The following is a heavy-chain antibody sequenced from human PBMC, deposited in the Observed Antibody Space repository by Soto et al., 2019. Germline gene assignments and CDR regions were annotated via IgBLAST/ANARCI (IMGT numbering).Heavy chain of an antibody. CDR2: TYYRSKWYS. J-gene: IGHJ6*02. D-gene: IGHD6-6*01. Sequence: SQTLSLTCVITGDSVSSNSAAWNWIRQSPSRGLEWLGRTYYRSKWYSNYAVSVKSRITINPDTSKNQFSLQLNSVTPEDTAVYYCARIHSSSSSDMDVWGQGTTVTVSS. V-gene: IGHV6-1*01. CDR3: ARIHSSSSSDMDV. CDR1: GDSVSSNSAA.